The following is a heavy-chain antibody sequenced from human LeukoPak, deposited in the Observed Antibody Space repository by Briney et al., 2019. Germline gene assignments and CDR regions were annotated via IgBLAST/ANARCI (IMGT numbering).Heavy chain of an antibody. CDR3: ARDRGVTMVRGAPNYMDV. J-gene: IGHJ6*03. Sequence: PGGSLRLSCAASGFTFSDYYMSWIRQAPGKGLEWVSYISSSGSNIYYADSVKGRFTISRDNAKNSLYLQMNSLRAEDTAVYYCARDRGVTMVRGAPNYMDVWGKGTTVTVSS. D-gene: IGHD3-10*01. CDR1: GFTFSDYY. V-gene: IGHV3-11*01. CDR2: ISSSGSNI.